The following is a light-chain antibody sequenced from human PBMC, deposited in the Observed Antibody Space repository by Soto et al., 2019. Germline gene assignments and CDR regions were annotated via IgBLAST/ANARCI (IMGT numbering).Light chain of an antibody. J-gene: IGKJ4*01. CDR3: QEYYNWRRST. V-gene: IGKV3-15*01. Sequence: EIAVTQSPATLAVYPGERANLSCRASQSVVSKLAWYQQKPGQAPRLLIYGASTRATGIPARFSGSGSGTEFTLTISSLQSEDSAFYYCQEYYNWRRSTFGGGTKVDI. CDR1: QSVVSK. CDR2: GAS.